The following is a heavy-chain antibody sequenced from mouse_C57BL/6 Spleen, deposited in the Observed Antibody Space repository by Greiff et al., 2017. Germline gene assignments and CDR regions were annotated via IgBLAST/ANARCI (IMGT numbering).Heavy chain of an antibody. CDR1: GFTFSDYY. D-gene: IGHD1-1*01. Sequence: EVQVVESEGGLVQPGSSMKLSCTASGFTFSDYYMAWVRQVPEKGLEWVANINYDGSSTYYLDSLKSRFIISRDNAKNILYLQMSSLKSEDTATYYCARDNYGSSFDYWGQGTTRTVSS. CDR3: ARDNYGSSFDY. V-gene: IGHV5-16*01. CDR2: INYDGSST. J-gene: IGHJ2*01.